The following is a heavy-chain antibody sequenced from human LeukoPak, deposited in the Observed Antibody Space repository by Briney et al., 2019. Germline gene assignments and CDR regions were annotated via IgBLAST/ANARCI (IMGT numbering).Heavy chain of an antibody. CDR3: ATTREYCSGGSCKGY. D-gene: IGHD2-15*01. CDR2: INHSGST. J-gene: IGHJ4*02. Sequence: SETLSLTCAVYGGSFSGYYWSWIRQPPGKGLEWIGEINHSGSTNYNPSLKSRVTISVDTSKNQFSLKLSSVTAADTAVYYCATTREYCSGGSCKGYWGQGTLVTVSS. V-gene: IGHV4-34*01. CDR1: GGSFSGYY.